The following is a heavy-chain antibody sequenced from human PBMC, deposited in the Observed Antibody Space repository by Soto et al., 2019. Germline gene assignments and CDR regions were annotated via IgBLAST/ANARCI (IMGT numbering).Heavy chain of an antibody. D-gene: IGHD6-6*01. CDR3: ARGLGYSSSSAFDY. J-gene: IGHJ4*02. CDR2: IYYSGST. Sequence: SETLSLTCTVSGGSISSYYWSWIRQPPGKGLEWIGYIYYSGSTNYNPSLKSRVTISVDKSKNQFSLKLSSVTAADTAVYYCARGLGYSSSSAFDYWGQGTLVTVSS. CDR1: GGSISSYY. V-gene: IGHV4-59*01.